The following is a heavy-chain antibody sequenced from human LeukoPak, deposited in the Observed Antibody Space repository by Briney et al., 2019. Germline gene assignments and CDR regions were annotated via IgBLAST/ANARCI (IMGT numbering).Heavy chain of an antibody. CDR1: GGSFSSNG. CDR3: AREDSTGYSSLDY. V-gene: IGHV1-2*02. J-gene: IGHJ4*02. Sequence: ASVKVSCKTSGGSFSSNGVNWVRQAPGQGLEWMGWINLKSGGTNYAQKFQARVTMTRETSISTAYMELSRLRSDDTAVYYCAREDSTGYSSLDYWGQGTLVTVSS. CDR2: INLKSGGT. D-gene: IGHD3-22*01.